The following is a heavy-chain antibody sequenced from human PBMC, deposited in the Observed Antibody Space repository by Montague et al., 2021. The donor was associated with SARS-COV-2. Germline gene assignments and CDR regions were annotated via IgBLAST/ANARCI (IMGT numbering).Heavy chain of an antibody. V-gene: IGHV4-39*06. CDR1: GGSISSSSYY. CDR3: ARDLNEYSSSGGFDY. D-gene: IGHD6-6*01. Sequence: SETLSLTCTVSGGSISSSSYYWVWIRQPPGKGLEWIVSIYYSRSTYYNPSLKIRVTISVDTSKNQFTLKLSSVTAADTAVYYCARDLNEYSSSGGFDYWGQGTLVTVSS. CDR2: IYYSRST. J-gene: IGHJ4*02.